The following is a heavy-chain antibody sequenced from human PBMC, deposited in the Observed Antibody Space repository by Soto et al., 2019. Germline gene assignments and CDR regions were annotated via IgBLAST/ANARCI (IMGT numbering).Heavy chain of an antibody. J-gene: IGHJ5*02. CDR2: INHIGST. V-gene: IGHV4-34*01. CDR1: GGSFSGHY. CDR3: ARGGTLFDP. Sequence: SETLSLTCAVYGGSFSGHYWIWIRQPPGKGLEWIGEINHIGSTNYNPSLKSRVTISLDTSKNQLSLQLSSVTAADAAVYYCARGGTLFDPWGQGTLVTVSS.